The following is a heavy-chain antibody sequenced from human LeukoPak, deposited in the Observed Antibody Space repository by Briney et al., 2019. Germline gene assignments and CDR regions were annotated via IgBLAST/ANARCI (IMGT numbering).Heavy chain of an antibody. V-gene: IGHV3-30*03. Sequence: GGSLRLSCAASGFTFSSYGMHWVRQAPGKGLEWVAVISYDGSNKYYADSVKGRFTISRDNSKNTLYLQMNSLRAEDTAVYYCARGGYCSSTSCYRYYYGMDVWGKGTTVTVSS. J-gene: IGHJ6*04. CDR3: ARGGYCSSTSCYRYYYGMDV. CDR1: GFTFSSYG. CDR2: ISYDGSNK. D-gene: IGHD2-2*01.